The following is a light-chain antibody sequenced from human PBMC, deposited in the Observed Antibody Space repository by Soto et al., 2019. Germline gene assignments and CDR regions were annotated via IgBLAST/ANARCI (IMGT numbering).Light chain of an antibody. CDR3: QQSYSTPYT. J-gene: IGKJ2*01. CDR2: AAS. V-gene: IGKV1-39*01. Sequence: DNQMTQSPSSLSASVGDIVTITCRASQSISTYLNWYQQKPGKAPKVLIYAASSLQSGVPSRFSGSGSGTDFTLTIGSLQPEDFATYYCQQSYSTPYTFGQGTKLEIK. CDR1: QSISTY.